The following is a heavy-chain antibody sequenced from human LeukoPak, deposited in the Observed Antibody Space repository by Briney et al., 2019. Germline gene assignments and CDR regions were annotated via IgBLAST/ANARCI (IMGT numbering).Heavy chain of an antibody. V-gene: IGHV3-33*06. Sequence: GGSLRLSCAASGFTFSSYGMHWVRQASGKGLEWVAVIWYDGSNKYYADSVKGRFTISRDNSKNTLYLQMNSLRAEDTAVYYCAKDYGSGSYYNWFDPWGQGTLVTVSS. D-gene: IGHD3-10*01. CDR2: IWYDGSNK. J-gene: IGHJ5*02. CDR1: GFTFSSYG. CDR3: AKDYGSGSYYNWFDP.